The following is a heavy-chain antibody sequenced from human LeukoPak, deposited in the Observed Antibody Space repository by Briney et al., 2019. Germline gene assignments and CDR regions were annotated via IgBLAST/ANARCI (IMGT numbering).Heavy chain of an antibody. CDR3: AKDIVVVVAATIPYYFDY. CDR1: GFTFSSYA. CDR2: ISGSGGST. J-gene: IGHJ4*02. V-gene: IGHV3-23*01. D-gene: IGHD2-15*01. Sequence: TGGSLRLSCAASGFTFSSYAMSWVRQAPGKGLEWVSAISGSGGSTYYADSVKGRFTISRDNSKNTLYLQMNSLRAEDTAVYYCAKDIVVVVAATIPYYFDYWGQGTLVTVSS.